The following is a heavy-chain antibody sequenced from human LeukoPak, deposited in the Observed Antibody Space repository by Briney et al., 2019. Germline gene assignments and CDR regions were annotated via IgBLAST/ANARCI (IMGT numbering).Heavy chain of an antibody. Sequence: GGSLRLSCAGSGFTFSNYWMHWVRHAPGKGLTWVSRINSDGSSTSYADSVKGRFTISRDNAKNTLYLQMNSLRAEDTAVYYCARKQQLVRGGIDYWGQGTLVTVSS. V-gene: IGHV3-74*01. D-gene: IGHD6-13*01. CDR1: GFTFSNYW. J-gene: IGHJ4*02. CDR3: ARKQQLVRGGIDY. CDR2: INSDGSST.